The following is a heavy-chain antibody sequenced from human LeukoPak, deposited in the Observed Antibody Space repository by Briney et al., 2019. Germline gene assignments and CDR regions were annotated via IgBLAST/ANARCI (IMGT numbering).Heavy chain of an antibody. D-gene: IGHD1-26*01. CDR2: IKSDGIDT. CDR3: VRDGSYKFDY. V-gene: IGHV3-74*01. CDR1: GFTFSNSW. J-gene: IGHJ4*02. Sequence: PGGSLRLSCAVSGFTFSNSWMHWVRQTPGKGLVWVSRIKSDGIDTLYADFVKGRFTISRDNAKNTLYLQMNSLRAEDTAVHYCVRDGSYKFDYWGQGTLVTVSS.